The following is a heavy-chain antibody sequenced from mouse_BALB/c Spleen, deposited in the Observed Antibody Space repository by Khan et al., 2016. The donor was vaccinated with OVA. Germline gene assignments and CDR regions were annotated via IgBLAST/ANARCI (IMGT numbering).Heavy chain of an antibody. J-gene: IGHJ3*01. Sequence: LQQPGSELVRPGASVKLSCKASGYTFTSYWMHWVKQRHGQGLEWIGNIYPGSGSTNYDEMFKSKGTLTVDTSSSTAYMHLSSLTSEDSAVYYCTRGSYYGKSLFAYWGQGTLVTVSA. CDR3: TRGSYYGKSLFAY. CDR1: GYTFTSYW. CDR2: IYPGSGST. V-gene: IGHV1S22*01. D-gene: IGHD2-1*01.